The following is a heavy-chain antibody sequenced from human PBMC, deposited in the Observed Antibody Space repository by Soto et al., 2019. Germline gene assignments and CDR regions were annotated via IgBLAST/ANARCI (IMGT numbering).Heavy chain of an antibody. D-gene: IGHD2-15*01. J-gene: IGHJ6*02. CDR2: ISYDGSNK. Sequence: QVQLVESGGGVVQPGRSLRLSCAASGFTFSSYGMHWVRQAPGKGLEWVAVISYDGSNKYYADSVKGRFTISRDNSKNTLYLQMNSLRAEDTAVYYCAKDITGYCSGGSCYVPHNYSYYYGMDVWGQGTTVTVSS. V-gene: IGHV3-30*18. CDR3: AKDITGYCSGGSCYVPHNYSYYYGMDV. CDR1: GFTFSSYG.